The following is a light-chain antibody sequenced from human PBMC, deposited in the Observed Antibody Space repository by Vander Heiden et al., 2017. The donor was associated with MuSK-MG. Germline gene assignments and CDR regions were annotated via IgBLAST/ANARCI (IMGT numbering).Light chain of an antibody. V-gene: IGKV1-33*01. J-gene: IGKJ3*01. CDR1: QDISNY. CDR3: QQYDKLFT. Sequence: DIQMTQSPSSLSASVGDRVTITCQASQDISNYLNWYQQKPGKAPKLLIYDASNLETGVPSRVSGSGSGTDFTFTISSLQPEDIATYYCQQYDKLFTFGPGTKVDIK. CDR2: DAS.